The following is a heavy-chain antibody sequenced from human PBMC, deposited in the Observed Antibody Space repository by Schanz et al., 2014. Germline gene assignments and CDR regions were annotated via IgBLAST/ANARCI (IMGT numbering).Heavy chain of an antibody. D-gene: IGHD3-3*01. J-gene: IGHJ6*02. CDR3: ARFLARYQYYGVDV. CDR2: VSASGGGP. Sequence: EVQLLESGGGLVQPGGSLRLSCIGSGFTFRSYALGWVRQAPGKGLEWVSLVSASGGGPFYADSVKGRFTISRDNSRNTVYLQMSSLRAEDTAVYYCARFLARYQYYGVDVWGQGTTVIVSS. V-gene: IGHV3-23*01. CDR1: GFTFRSYA.